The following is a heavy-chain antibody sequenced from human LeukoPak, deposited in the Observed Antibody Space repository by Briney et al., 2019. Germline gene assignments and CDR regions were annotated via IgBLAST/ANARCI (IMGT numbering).Heavy chain of an antibody. V-gene: IGHV3-43*02. CDR3: AKDLGSPRYSSSFPY. CDR1: LFTPEVYA. Sequence: PGGSLRLSCAPSLFTPEVYAMHWGRQAPEKGLEWGSLISGDGGSTYYADSVKGRFTISRDNSKNSLYLQMNSLGTEDTALYYCAKDLGSPRYSSSFPYWGQGTLVTVSS. D-gene: IGHD6-13*01. J-gene: IGHJ4*02. CDR2: ISGDGGST.